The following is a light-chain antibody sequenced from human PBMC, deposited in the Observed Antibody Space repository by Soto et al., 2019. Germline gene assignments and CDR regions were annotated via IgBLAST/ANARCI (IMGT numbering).Light chain of an antibody. CDR3: QQRSNWPPRIT. CDR2: DAS. J-gene: IGKJ4*01. V-gene: IGKV3-11*01. CDR1: QSVSNY. Sequence: DIVLTQSPATLSLSPGERATLSCRASQSVSNYLAWYQQKPGQAPRLLIYDASTRATGIPARFSGSGSGTDFTLTISSLEPEDFAVYYCQQRSNWPPRITFGGGTKVEIK.